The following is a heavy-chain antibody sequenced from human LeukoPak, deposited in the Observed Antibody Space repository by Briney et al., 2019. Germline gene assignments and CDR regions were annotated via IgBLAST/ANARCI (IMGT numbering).Heavy chain of an antibody. Sequence: GASVKVSCKASGYIFISYYIHWVRQAPGQGLEWMGVINPSDGSTNYAQKYQDRVTMTRDMSTRTVYMQLSSLRSDDTAVYYCARDVAREFDCWGQGTLVTVSS. CDR2: INPSDGST. V-gene: IGHV1-46*01. J-gene: IGHJ4*02. CDR3: ARDVAREFDC. CDR1: GYIFISYY.